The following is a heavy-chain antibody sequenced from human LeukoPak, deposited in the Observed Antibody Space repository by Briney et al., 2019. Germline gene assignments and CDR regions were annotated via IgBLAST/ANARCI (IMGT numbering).Heavy chain of an antibody. D-gene: IGHD5-18*01. CDR1: GFTFSNYA. Sequence: GGSLRLSSAASGFTFSNYAMHWVRQAPGKGLEWVAVISYDGTNKYYADSVRGRFTISRDNSRNTLYLQMNSLRAEDTAVYYCARDYATDTDMVWGQGTLVTVSS. CDR2: ISYDGTNK. CDR3: ARDYATDTDMV. J-gene: IGHJ4*02. V-gene: IGHV3-30-3*01.